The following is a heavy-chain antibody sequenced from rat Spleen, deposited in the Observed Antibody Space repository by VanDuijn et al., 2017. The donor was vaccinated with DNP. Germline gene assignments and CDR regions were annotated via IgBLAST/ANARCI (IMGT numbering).Heavy chain of an antibody. CDR2: IWTGGST. CDR1: GFSLTSYH. CDR3: ARDRTRSSFDY. J-gene: IGHJ2*01. V-gene: IGHV2-43*01. Sequence: QVQLKESGPGLVQPSQTLSLACTVSGFSLTSYHVHWVRQPSGKGLEWMGVIWTGGSTEYNSALKSRLSISRDTSKSQVFLKMNSLQTEDTATYYCARDRTRSSFDYWGQGVMVTVSS. D-gene: IGHD1-7*01.